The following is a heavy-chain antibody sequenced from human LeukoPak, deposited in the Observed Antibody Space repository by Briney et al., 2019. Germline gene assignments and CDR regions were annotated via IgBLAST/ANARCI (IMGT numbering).Heavy chain of an antibody. D-gene: IGHD3-16*02. CDR2: IKKTGSET. V-gene: IGHV3-7*01. Sequence: PGGSLRLSCAASGFTFSHFWMSWVRQAPGKGLEWVAYIKKTGSETYYVDSVKGRFTITRDNTRNSLFLQMYSLRAEDTAVYFCARQYYDYVWGSYRTGEFDYWGQGTLVTVSS. J-gene: IGHJ4*02. CDR3: ARQYYDYVWGSYRTGEFDY. CDR1: GFTFSHFW.